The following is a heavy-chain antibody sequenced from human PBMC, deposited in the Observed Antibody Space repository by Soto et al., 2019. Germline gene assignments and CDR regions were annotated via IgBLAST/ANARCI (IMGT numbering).Heavy chain of an antibody. CDR1: GGTFSRFS. CDR2: ITPIVDIA. J-gene: IGHJ4*02. V-gene: IGHV1-69*02. Sequence: QVQLVQSGAEVKKPGSSVKVSCKASGGTFSRFSISWVRQAPGQGLEWMGRITPIVDIANYAQKFQGRVRFTVDKSTNTAYMELSSLRSEDTAMYYCARKLEDYGSGSADDYWGQGTLVTVSS. D-gene: IGHD3-10*01. CDR3: ARKLEDYGSGSADDY.